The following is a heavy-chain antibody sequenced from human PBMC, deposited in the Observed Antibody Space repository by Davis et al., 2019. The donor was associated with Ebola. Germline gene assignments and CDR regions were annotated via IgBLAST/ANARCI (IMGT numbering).Heavy chain of an antibody. D-gene: IGHD2-2*02. CDR3: ARDLYLGSWNYYGMDV. CDR1: GFTFTSYA. V-gene: IGHV3-48*04. Sequence: GESLKISCAASGFTFTSYAMTWVRQAPGKGLEWVSYISSSSGTIYYADSVKGRFTVSRDNAKNSLYLQMNSLRAEDTAVYYCARDLYLGSWNYYGMDVWGQGTTVTVSS. CDR2: ISSSSGTI. J-gene: IGHJ6*02.